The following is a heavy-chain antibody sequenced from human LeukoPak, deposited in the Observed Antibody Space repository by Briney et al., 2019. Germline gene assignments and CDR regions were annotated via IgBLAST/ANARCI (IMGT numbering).Heavy chain of an antibody. CDR3: ARVLGAKPSHFDY. CDR2: IKQGGSEK. J-gene: IGHJ4*02. CDR1: GFTFSSYW. D-gene: IGHD1-26*01. V-gene: IGHV3-7*01. Sequence: GGSLRLSCAASGFTFSSYWMGWVRQAPGKGLEWVANIKQGGSEKYYVDSVKGRFTISRDNAKNSLYLQMNSLRAEDTAVYYCARVLGAKPSHFDYWGQGTLVTVSS.